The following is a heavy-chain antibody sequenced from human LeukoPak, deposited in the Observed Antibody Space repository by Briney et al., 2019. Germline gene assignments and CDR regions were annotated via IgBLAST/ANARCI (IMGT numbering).Heavy chain of an antibody. CDR3: ARDGPWLYSSSWSPFDC. Sequence: PSETLSLTCTVSGGSISSYYWSWIRQPAGKGLEWIGRIYTSGSTNYNPSLKSRVTMSVDTSKNQFSLKLSSVTAADTAVYYCARDGPWLYSSSWSPFDCWGQGTLVTVSS. D-gene: IGHD6-13*01. J-gene: IGHJ4*02. CDR2: IYTSGST. V-gene: IGHV4-4*07. CDR1: GGSISSYY.